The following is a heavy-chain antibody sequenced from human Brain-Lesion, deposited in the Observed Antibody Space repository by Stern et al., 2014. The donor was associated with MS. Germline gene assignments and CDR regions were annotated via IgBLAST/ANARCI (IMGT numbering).Heavy chain of an antibody. CDR1: GYTLTELS. V-gene: IGHV1-24*01. J-gene: IGHJ4*02. Sequence: QVQLMQSGAEVKKPGASVKVSCKVSGYTLTELSMHWVRQAPRKGLEWMGGFDPEDGETIYAQKFQGRVTMTEDTSTDTAYMELSSLRSEDTAVYYCATLSPGAGGNYYRHFDYWGQGTLATVSS. D-gene: IGHD1-26*01. CDR2: FDPEDGET. CDR3: ATLSPGAGGNYYRHFDY.